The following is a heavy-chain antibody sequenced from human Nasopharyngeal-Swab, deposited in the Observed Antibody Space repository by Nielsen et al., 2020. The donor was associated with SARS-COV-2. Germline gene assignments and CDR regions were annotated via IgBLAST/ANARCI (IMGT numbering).Heavy chain of an antibody. CDR2: IIPIFGTA. J-gene: IGHJ5*02. D-gene: IGHD3-22*01. V-gene: IGHV1-69*06. CDR1: GGTFSSYA. CDR3: ARSSGSNWFDP. Sequence: SVHVSCKASGGTFSSYAISWVRQAPGQGLEWMGGIIPIFGTANYAQKFQGRVTITADKSTSTAYMALSSLRSEDTAGYYCARSSGSNWFDPCAQSPLLPVSS.